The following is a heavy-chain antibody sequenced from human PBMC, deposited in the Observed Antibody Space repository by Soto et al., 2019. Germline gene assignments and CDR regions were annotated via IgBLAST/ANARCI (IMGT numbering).Heavy chain of an antibody. J-gene: IGHJ4*02. CDR3: TRVYQPLVVTALNQRNFDY. D-gene: IGHD2-21*02. Sequence: GGSLRLSCTASGFTFGDYAMSWFRQAPGKGLEWVGFIRSKAYGGTTEYTASVKGRFTISRDDSKSIAYLQMNSLKTEDTAVYYCTRVYQPLVVTALNQRNFDYWGQGTLVTVSS. V-gene: IGHV3-49*01. CDR1: GFTFGDYA. CDR2: IRSKAYGGTT.